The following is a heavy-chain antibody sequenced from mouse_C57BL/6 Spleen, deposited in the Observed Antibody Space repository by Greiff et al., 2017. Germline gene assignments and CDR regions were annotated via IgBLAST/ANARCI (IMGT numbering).Heavy chain of an antibody. D-gene: IGHD3-2*02. V-gene: IGHV1-18*01. CDR1: GYTFTDYN. CDR2: INPNNGGT. CDR3: ARGEGSSGYPAWFAY. Sequence: EVQLQQSGPELVKPGASVKIPCKASGYTFTDYNMDWVKQSHGKSLEWIGDINPNNGGTIYNQKFKGKDTLTVDKSSSTAYMELRSLTSEDTAVYYCARGEGSSGYPAWFAYWGQGTLVTVSA. J-gene: IGHJ3*01.